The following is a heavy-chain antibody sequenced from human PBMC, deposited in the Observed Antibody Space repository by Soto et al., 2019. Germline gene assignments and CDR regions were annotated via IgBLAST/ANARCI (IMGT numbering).Heavy chain of an antibody. CDR2: IGTAGDT. CDR3: ARARAYCISTSCYRYMDV. V-gene: IGHV3-13*01. CDR1: GFTFSSYD. J-gene: IGHJ6*03. D-gene: IGHD2-2*01. Sequence: VQLVESGGGLVQPGGSLRLSCAASGFTFSSYDIHWVRQATGKGLEWVSAIGTAGDTYYPGSVKGRFTISRENAKSSLYLQMTGLRAGATAVYYCARARAYCISTSCYRYMDVWGKGTTVTGSS.